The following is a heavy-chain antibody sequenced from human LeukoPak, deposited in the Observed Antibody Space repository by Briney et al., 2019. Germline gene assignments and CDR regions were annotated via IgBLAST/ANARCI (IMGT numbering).Heavy chain of an antibody. V-gene: IGHV4-34*01. CDR2: INHSGGT. CDR1: GGSFSGYY. Sequence: SETLSLTCAVYGGSFSGYYWSWIRQPPGKGLEWIGEINHSGGTNYNPSLKSRVTISVDTSKNQFSLKLSSVTAADTAVYYCARGFTVGDQLLKSNYFDYWGQGTLVTVSS. J-gene: IGHJ4*02. D-gene: IGHD2-2*01. CDR3: ARGFTVGDQLLKSNYFDY.